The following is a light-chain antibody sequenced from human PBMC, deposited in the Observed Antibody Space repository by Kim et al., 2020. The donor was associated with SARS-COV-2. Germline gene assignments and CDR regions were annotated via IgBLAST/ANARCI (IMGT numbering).Light chain of an antibody. CDR2: GAS. J-gene: IGKJ2*01. Sequence: LSPGERATHSCRASQSVSGSYLAWYQQKPGQAPRLLIYGASSRATGIPDRFSGSGSGTDFTLTISRLEPEDFAVYYCQQYGSSPQTFGQGTKLEI. CDR1: QSVSGSY. V-gene: IGKV3-20*01. CDR3: QQYGSSPQT.